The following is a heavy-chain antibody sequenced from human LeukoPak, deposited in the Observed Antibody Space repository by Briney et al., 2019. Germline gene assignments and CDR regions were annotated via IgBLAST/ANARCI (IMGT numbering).Heavy chain of an antibody. CDR3: AREQWLDRWYFDY. CDR1: GGSFSGYY. CDR2: IYYVGST. V-gene: IGHV4-34*01. J-gene: IGHJ4*02. D-gene: IGHD6-19*01. Sequence: SETLSLTCAVYGGSFSGYYWSWIRQPPGKGLEWIASIYYVGSTYYSPSLKSRVTISVDTSKNQFSLRLTSVTAADTAVYYCAREQWLDRWYFDYWGQGTLVTVSS.